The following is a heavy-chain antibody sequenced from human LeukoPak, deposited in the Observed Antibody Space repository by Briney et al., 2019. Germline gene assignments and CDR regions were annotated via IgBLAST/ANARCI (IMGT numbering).Heavy chain of an antibody. V-gene: IGHV4-34*01. CDR1: GWTFSAYC. CDR2: INHGGGN. D-gene: IGHD3-10*01. Sequence: SETLSLTCAVYGWTFSAYCWSWIRQPPGKGLEWMGNINHGGGNNYNASLKSRVTISVDTSKSQFSLKLSSVPAADTAVYYCARFRVILDGMAVGGQGTTVTVSS. CDR3: ARFRVILDGMAV. J-gene: IGHJ6*02.